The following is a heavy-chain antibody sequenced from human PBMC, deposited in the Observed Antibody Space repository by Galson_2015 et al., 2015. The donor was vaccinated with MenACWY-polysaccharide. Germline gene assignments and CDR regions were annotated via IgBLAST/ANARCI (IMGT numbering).Heavy chain of an antibody. J-gene: IGHJ4*02. Sequence: SLRLSCAASGFTFSTHGMHWVRQAPGRGLEWVAVVSFDGSNKYYGASVRGRFTISRDNSKNTLDLQMNSLRAEDTAVYYCAKESEYSGTYRPNFDAWVQGTLGTVSS. CDR1: GFTFSTHG. CDR3: AKESEYSGTYRPNFDA. V-gene: IGHV3-30*18. D-gene: IGHD1-26*01. CDR2: VSFDGSNK.